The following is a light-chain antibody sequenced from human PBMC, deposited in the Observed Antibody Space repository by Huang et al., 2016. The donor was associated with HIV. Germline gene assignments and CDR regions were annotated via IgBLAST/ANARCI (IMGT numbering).Light chain of an antibody. CDR1: QDIRKY. CDR3: QQYDNLYI. Sequence: DIQMTQSPSSLSASVGDRVTITCQASQDIRKYLNWYQQKPGRAPKLLIYDSSNLEGGVPSRFSGSGSGTNFTFTSSSLHPEDIATYYCQQYDNLYIFGQGTKVKIK. J-gene: IGKJ1*01. CDR2: DSS. V-gene: IGKV1-33*01.